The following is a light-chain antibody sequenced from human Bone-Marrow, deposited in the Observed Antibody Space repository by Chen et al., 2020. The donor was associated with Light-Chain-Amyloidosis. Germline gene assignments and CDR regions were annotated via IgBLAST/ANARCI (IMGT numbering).Light chain of an antibody. J-gene: IGLJ1*01. CDR2: AVS. V-gene: IGLV2-14*01. CDR1: SGDVGTYNY. Sequence: SALTQPASVSGSPRQSITISCTGTSGDVGTYNYVSWYQQHPGKAPKVMIYAVSNRPSGVSNRFSGSKSGNTASLTISGLQAEDEADYYCSSFTSSSSYVFGPGTKVTVL. CDR3: SSFTSSSSYV.